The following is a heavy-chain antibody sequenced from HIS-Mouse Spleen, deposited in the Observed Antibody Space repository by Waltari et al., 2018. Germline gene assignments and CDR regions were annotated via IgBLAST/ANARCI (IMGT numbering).Heavy chain of an antibody. CDR2: IYSDGRT. Sequence: EVQLVESGGGLVQPGGSLRLSCAASGFTVSRNYMSWVRQAPGKGLRWVSVIYSDGRTSYADSVKGRFTISRDNSKNTLYLQMNSLRAEDTAVYYCARELNYWGQGTLVTVSS. V-gene: IGHV3-66*01. J-gene: IGHJ4*02. CDR1: GFTVSRNY. CDR3: ARELNY.